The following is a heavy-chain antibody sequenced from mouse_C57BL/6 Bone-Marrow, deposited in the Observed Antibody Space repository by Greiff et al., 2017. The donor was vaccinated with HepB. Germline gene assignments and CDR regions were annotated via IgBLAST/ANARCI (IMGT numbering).Heavy chain of an antibody. D-gene: IGHD1-1*01. V-gene: IGHV1-64*01. CDR2: IHPNSGST. Sequence: VQLQQPGAELVKPGASVKLSCKASGYTFTSYWMHWVKQRPGQGLEWIGMIHPNSGSTNYNEKFKSKATLTVDKSSSTAYMQLSSLTSEDSAVYYCANYYGSSPPWFAYWGQGTLVTVSA. CDR3: ANYYGSSPPWFAY. J-gene: IGHJ3*01. CDR1: GYTFTSYW.